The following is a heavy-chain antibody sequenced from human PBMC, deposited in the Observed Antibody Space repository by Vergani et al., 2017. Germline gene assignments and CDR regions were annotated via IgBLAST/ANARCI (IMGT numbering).Heavy chain of an antibody. CDR3: ARARKFRFGVVWENWFDP. J-gene: IGHJ5*02. V-gene: IGHV3-74*01. CDR1: GFTFNEYW. D-gene: IGHD3-3*01. CDR2: MNGDGETL. Sequence: EVELVESGGGLVQPGGSLRLSCAASGFTFNEYWMHWARQVPGKGLLWVSGMNGDGETLSYADSVKGRFTISRDNAKNTLFLQMHSRRAEDTAVYYCARARKFRFGVVWENWFDPWGQGTLVTVSS.